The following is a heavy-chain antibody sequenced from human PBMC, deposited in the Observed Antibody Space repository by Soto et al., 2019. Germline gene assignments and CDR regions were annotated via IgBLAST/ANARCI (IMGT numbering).Heavy chain of an antibody. D-gene: IGHD1-26*01. CDR1: GGSVNNGTYY. CDR2: IHYSGST. V-gene: IGHV4-61*01. J-gene: IGHJ3*02. CDR3: ARRIVGSSAFDI. Sequence: QVQLQESGPGLVKSSETLSLTCTVSGGSVNNGTYYWIWIRQPPGKGLEWIGYIHYSGSTNYNPSLKSRVTISVDTSKNQSSLNLSSVTAADTAVYYCARRIVGSSAFDIWGQGTMVTVSS.